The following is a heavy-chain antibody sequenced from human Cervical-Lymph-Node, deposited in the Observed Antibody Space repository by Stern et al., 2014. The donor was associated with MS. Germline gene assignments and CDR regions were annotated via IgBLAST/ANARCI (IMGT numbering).Heavy chain of an antibody. Sequence: QLQLQESGPGLVKPSETLSLTCTVSGGSVSSGSYYWSWIRQPPGKGLEWIGYIYYSGSTNYNPSLKSRVTISVDTSKNQFSLKLSSVTAADTAVYYCAREPSQYSSSWFGNYFDYWGQGTLVTVSS. D-gene: IGHD6-13*01. CDR1: GGSVSSGSYY. CDR2: IYYSGST. CDR3: AREPSQYSSSWFGNYFDY. V-gene: IGHV4-61*01. J-gene: IGHJ4*02.